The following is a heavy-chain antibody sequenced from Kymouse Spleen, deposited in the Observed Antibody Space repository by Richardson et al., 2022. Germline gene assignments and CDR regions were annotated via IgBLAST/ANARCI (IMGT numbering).Heavy chain of an antibody. CDR3: ARGGGNWNFNWFDP. V-gene: IGHV4-34*01. CDR2: INHSGST. Sequence: QVQLQQWGAGLLKPSETLSLTCAVYGGSFSGYYWSWIRQPPGKGLEWIGEINHSGSTNYNPSLKSRVTISVDTSKNQFSLKLSSVTAADTAVYYCARGGGNWNFNWFDPWGQGTLVTVSS. D-gene: IGHD1-7*01. J-gene: IGHJ5*02. CDR1: GGSFSGYY.